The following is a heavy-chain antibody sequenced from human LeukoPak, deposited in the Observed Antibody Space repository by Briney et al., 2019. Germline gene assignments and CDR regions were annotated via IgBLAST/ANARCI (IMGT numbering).Heavy chain of an antibody. Sequence: GGSLRLSCTGSGFIFSLYSINWVRQAPGKGLEWVSTIGINDAELVRGRFTVSRDNAKRSVYLEINSLSDEDTAIYYCARDREISGRDPWSGFDYWGQGTLVTVAS. CDR1: GFIFSLYS. J-gene: IGHJ4*02. V-gene: IGHV3-21*01. D-gene: IGHD6-19*01. CDR3: ARDREISGRDPWSGFDY. CDR2: IGI.